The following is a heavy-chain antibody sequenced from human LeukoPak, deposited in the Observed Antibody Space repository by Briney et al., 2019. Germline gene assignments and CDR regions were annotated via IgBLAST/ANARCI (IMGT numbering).Heavy chain of an antibody. D-gene: IGHD2-15*01. CDR3: ARAPVVVSATRGFDY. Sequence: PSETLSLTCTVSGGSITSGTYYWSWIRQPAGKGLEWIGRIYITGRTNYNPSLKSRVTMSLDTSKNQFSLNLSSVTAADTAVYYCARAPVVVSATRGFDYWGQGTLVTVSP. V-gene: IGHV4-61*02. CDR1: GGSITSGTYY. CDR2: IYITGRT. J-gene: IGHJ4*02.